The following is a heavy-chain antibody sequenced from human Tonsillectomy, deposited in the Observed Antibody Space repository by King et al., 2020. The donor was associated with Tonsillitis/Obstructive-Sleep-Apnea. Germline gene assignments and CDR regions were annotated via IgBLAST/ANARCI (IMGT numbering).Heavy chain of an antibody. CDR3: ARGMVYASLDY. CDR1: GFTFSSYE. CDR2: ISSSGSTI. J-gene: IGHJ4*02. Sequence: KLVQSGGGLVQPGGSLRLSCAASGFTFSSYEVNWVRQAPGKGLEWVSYISSSGSTIYYADSVKGRFTISRDNAKNSLYLQMNSLRAEDTAVYYCARGMVYASLDYWGQGTLITVSS. V-gene: IGHV3-48*03. D-gene: IGHD2-8*01.